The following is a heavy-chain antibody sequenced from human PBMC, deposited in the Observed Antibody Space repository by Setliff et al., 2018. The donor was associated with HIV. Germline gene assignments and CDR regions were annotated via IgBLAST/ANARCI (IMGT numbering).Heavy chain of an antibody. CDR3: ARDQSDWFY. Sequence: LSLTCTVSGVSISNYYWSWHRQPPGKGLEWIGYMYYSGNTNYNPSLKSRVTISVDTSKSQFSLKLRSVTAADTAVYYCARDQSDWFYWGQGTLVTVSS. CDR2: MYYSGNT. J-gene: IGHJ4*02. CDR1: GVSISNYY. D-gene: IGHD3-3*01. V-gene: IGHV4-59*01.